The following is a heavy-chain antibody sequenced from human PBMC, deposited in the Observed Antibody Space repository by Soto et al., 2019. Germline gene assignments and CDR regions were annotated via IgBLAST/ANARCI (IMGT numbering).Heavy chain of an antibody. D-gene: IGHD2-2*02. J-gene: IGHJ6*02. CDR2: IYHSGST. Sequence: SETLSLTCAVSGGSISSSNWWSWVRQPPGKGLEWIGEIYHSGSTNYNPSLKRRVTISVDKSKNQFSLTLSSVTAADTAVYYCARPGGVPAAIVRRTYGRDVWGQGTTVTVSS. CDR1: GGSISSSNW. V-gene: IGHV4-4*02. CDR3: ARPGGVPAAIVRRTYGRDV.